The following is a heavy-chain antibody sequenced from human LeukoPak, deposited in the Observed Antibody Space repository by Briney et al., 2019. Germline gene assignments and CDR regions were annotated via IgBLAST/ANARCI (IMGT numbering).Heavy chain of an antibody. V-gene: IGHV3-21*01. CDR1: GFTFSSYS. D-gene: IGHD5-24*01. CDR2: ISSSSSYI. CDR3: ARDGGRWLQSYYYYMDV. Sequence: GGSLRLSCAASGFTFSSYSMNWVRQAPGKGLEWVSSISSSSSYIYYADSVKGRFTISRDNAKISLYLQMNSLRAEDTAVYYCARDGGRWLQSYYYYMDVWGKGTTVTVSS. J-gene: IGHJ6*03.